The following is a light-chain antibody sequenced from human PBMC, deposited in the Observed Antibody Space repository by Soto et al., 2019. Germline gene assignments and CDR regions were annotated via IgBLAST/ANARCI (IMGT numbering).Light chain of an antibody. CDR1: SSNIGNNY. Sequence: QSVLTQPPSVSAAPGQVVTISCSGSSSNIGNNYVSWYQQLPGTAPKLLIYDKSERPSGIPDRFSGSKSGTSATLGITGLQTGDEADYYCATWDSGLSAGVFGGGTKLTVL. CDR3: ATWDSGLSAGV. V-gene: IGLV1-51*01. CDR2: DKS. J-gene: IGLJ3*02.